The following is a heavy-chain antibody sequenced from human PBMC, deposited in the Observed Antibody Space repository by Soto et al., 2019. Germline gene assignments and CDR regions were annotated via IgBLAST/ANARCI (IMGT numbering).Heavy chain of an antibody. D-gene: IGHD4-4*01. J-gene: IGHJ4*02. V-gene: IGHV4-59*02. CDR2: MHYTGFS. Sequence: SETLSLTCSFSGDSVTSHYLTWIRQSPEKGLEWIGYMHYTGFSHYNPSLKSRLTLSVDRSKNHFTLQLTSVTVADTAVYYCATPYGNAGSTFWGQGTQVPVSS. CDR3: ATPYGNAGSTF. CDR1: GDSVTSHY.